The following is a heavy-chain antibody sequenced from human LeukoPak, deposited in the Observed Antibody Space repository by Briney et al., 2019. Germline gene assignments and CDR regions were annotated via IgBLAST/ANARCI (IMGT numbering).Heavy chain of an antibody. J-gene: IGHJ6*03. CDR2: LYYSGST. V-gene: IGHV4-39*01. CDR1: GGSISSSSYY. Sequence: SETLSLTCTVSGGSISSSSYYWGWIRQPPGKGLEWIGSLYYSGSTHYNPSLKSRVTISVDTSKSQFSVTAADTAVYYCARQSSSWSYMDVWAKGPRSPSP. D-gene: IGHD6-13*01. CDR3: ARQSSSWSYMDV.